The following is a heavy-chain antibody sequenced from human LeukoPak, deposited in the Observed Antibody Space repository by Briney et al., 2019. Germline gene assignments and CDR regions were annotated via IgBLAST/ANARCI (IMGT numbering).Heavy chain of an antibody. CDR1: GSTFSSYA. Sequence: ASVKVSCKASGSTFSSYAISWVRQAPGQGLEWMGGIIPIFDTTNYPRKFQGRVTITTDESTSTAYMELSSLRSEDTAVYYCARSKDFVVVPAARDDYYYYMDVWGKGTTVTVSS. CDR2: IIPIFDTT. V-gene: IGHV1-69*05. CDR3: ARSKDFVVVPAARDDYYYYMDV. J-gene: IGHJ6*03. D-gene: IGHD2-2*01.